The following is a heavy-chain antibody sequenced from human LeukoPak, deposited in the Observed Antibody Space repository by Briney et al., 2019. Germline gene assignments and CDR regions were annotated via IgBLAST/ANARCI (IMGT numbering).Heavy chain of an antibody. D-gene: IGHD3-10*01. CDR1: GFTFSSYS. J-gene: IGHJ4*02. Sequence: GGSLRLSCAASGFTFSSYSMNWVRQAPGKGLEWVSSISSSSSYIYYADSVKGRFTISRDNAKNSLYLQMNSLRAEDTAVYYCAGSMATMVRGVSFPPFDYWGQGTLVTVSS. CDR2: ISSSSSYI. V-gene: IGHV3-21*01. CDR3: AGSMATMVRGVSFPPFDY.